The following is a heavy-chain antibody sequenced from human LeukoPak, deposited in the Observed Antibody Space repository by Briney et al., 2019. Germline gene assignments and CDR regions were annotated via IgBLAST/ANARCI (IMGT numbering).Heavy chain of an antibody. J-gene: IGHJ4*02. CDR3: ARDLSHDSSGYSDY. CDR1: GFTVSSIY. V-gene: IGHV3-53*01. D-gene: IGHD3-22*01. Sequence: PGGSLRLSCAASGFTVSSIYMSWVRQAPGKGLEWVSVIYSGGSTYYADSVKGRFTISRDNSKNTLYLQMNSLRAEDTAVYYCARDLSHDSSGYSDYWGQGTLVTVSS. CDR2: IYSGGST.